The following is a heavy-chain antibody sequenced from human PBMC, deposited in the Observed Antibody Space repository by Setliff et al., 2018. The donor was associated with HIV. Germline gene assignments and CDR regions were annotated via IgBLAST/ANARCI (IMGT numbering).Heavy chain of an antibody. J-gene: IGHJ4*02. CDR2: IYSGGTT. V-gene: IGHV3-53*05. CDR3: ARAYDILTGYFDY. Sequence: GGSLRLSCAAYGFTFSSYSMTWVRQAPEKGLERVSVIYSGGTTYYADFERGRFTISRDNSKNTLYLQMNSLRADDTAVYYCARAYDILTGYFDYWGQGTLVTVSS. CDR1: GFTFSSYS. D-gene: IGHD3-9*01.